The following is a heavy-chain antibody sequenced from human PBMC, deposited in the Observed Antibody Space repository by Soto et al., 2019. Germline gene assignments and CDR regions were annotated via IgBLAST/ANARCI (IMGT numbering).Heavy chain of an antibody. D-gene: IGHD3-16*01. CDR3: ASLGYYYGMDV. J-gene: IGHJ6*02. CDR2: IYYSGST. CDR1: GGSISSSSYY. Sequence: QLQLQESGPGLVKPSETLSLTCTVSGGSISSSSYYWGWIRQPPGKGLEWIGSIYYSGSTYYNPSLKRRVTISVDTSKNQFSLKLGSVTAADTAVYYCASLGYYYGMDVWGQGTTVTVSS. V-gene: IGHV4-39*01.